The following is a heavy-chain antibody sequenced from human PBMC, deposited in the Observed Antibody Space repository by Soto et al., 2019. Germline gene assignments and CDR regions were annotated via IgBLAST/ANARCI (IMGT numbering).Heavy chain of an antibody. CDR2: ISAHNGHT. J-gene: IGHJ6*02. CDR1: GYAFTSYG. V-gene: IGHV1-18*01. CDR3: ARGHDMDV. Sequence: ASVKVSCKASGYAFTSYGIRWVRQAPGQGLEWMGWISAHNGHTDYAQKFQGRVTMTTDTSTTTAYMELRSLRSDDTAVFYCARGHDMDVWGQGTTVTVSS.